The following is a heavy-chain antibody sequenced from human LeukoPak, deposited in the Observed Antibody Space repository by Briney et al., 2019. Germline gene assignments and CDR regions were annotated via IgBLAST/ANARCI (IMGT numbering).Heavy chain of an antibody. CDR3: TRDGAPYSTGWYS. Sequence: SETLSLTCTVSGGSISIYYWNWIRQPAGRGREWVGRIYTRGSTNYNPSLKSRVAMSLDTSKNQISLKLSSVTAADTAVYYCTRDGAPYSTGWYSWGQGTLVTVSS. D-gene: IGHD6-19*01. J-gene: IGHJ5*02. V-gene: IGHV4-4*07. CDR1: GGSISIYY. CDR2: IYTRGST.